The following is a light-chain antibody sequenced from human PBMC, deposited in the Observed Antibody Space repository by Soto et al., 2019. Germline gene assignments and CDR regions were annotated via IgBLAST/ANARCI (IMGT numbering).Light chain of an antibody. Sequence: DIQMTQSPSSLSASVGDRVTITCQASQDISNYLNWYQQKPGKAPKLLIYGASNLETGVPSRFSGSGSGTDFTLTISSLQAEDIATYYCQQYDNLPRTFGGGTKVEIK. J-gene: IGKJ4*01. CDR1: QDISNY. V-gene: IGKV1-33*01. CDR2: GAS. CDR3: QQYDNLPRT.